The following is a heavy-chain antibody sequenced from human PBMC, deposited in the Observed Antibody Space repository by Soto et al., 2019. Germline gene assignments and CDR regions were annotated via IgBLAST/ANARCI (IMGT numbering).Heavy chain of an antibody. D-gene: IGHD6-19*01. V-gene: IGHV3-48*01. CDR1: GFTFSSYS. CDR2: ISSSSSTI. Sequence: GGSLRLSCAASGFTFSSYSMNWVRQAPGKGLEWVSYISSSSSTIYYADSVKGRFTISRDNAKNSLYLQMNSLRAEDTAVYYCAKGIAVGFDYWGQGTLVTVSS. J-gene: IGHJ4*02. CDR3: AKGIAVGFDY.